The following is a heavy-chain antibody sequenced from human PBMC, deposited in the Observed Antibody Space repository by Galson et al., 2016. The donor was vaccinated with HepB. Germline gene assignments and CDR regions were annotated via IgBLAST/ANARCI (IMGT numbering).Heavy chain of an antibody. V-gene: IGHV4-4*02. D-gene: IGHD2-21*01. CDR1: GGSISSTTNW. J-gene: IGHJ3*01. CDR2: IYHSGDT. CDR3: ATGDNGFDY. Sequence: SETLSLTCTVSGGSISSTTNWWSWVRQSPGQGLEWIGEIYHSGDTNYNPSLKSRATISVDTSRNQFSLSLSSVTAADTAVYYCATGDNGFDYWGHGTTATVSS.